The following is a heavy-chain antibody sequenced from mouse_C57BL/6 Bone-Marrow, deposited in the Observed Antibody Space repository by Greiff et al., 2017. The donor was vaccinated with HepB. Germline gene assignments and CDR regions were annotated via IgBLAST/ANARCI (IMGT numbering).Heavy chain of an antibody. V-gene: IGHV5-9-1*02. CDR3: TRGYGYDEAWFAY. CDR1: GFTFSSYA. D-gene: IGHD2-2*01. J-gene: IGHJ3*01. Sequence: EVKLQESGEGLVKPGGSLKLSCAASGFTFSSYAMSWVRQTPEKRLEWVAYISSGGDYIYYADTVKGRFTIARDHARNTLYLQMSSLKSEDTAMYYCTRGYGYDEAWFAYWGQGTLVTVAA. CDR2: ISSGGDYI.